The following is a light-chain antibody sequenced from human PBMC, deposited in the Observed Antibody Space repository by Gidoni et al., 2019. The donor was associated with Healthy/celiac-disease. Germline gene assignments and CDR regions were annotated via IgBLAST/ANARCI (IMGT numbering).Light chain of an antibody. CDR1: KLGDNY. CDR2: QDS. V-gene: IGLV3-1*01. J-gene: IGLJ2*01. CDR3: QAWDSSTRVV. Sequence: SYELTQPPSVSVSPGQTASITCSGDKLGDNYACWYQQKPGQSPVLVIYQDSKRPSGIPDRFSGSNSGNTATLTISGTQAMDEADYYCQAWDSSTRVVFGGGTKLTVL.